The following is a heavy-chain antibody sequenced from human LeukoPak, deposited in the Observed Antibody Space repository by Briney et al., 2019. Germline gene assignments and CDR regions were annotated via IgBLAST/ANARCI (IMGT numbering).Heavy chain of an antibody. Sequence: ASAKVSCKASGGTFSSYAISWVRQAPGQGLEWMGGIIPIFGTANYAQKFQGRVTITADKSTSTAYMELSSLRSEDTAVYYCALVLRYFDWLFPSFDYWGQGTLVTVSS. V-gene: IGHV1-69*06. CDR1: GGTFSSYA. CDR3: ALVLRYFDWLFPSFDY. D-gene: IGHD3-9*01. J-gene: IGHJ4*02. CDR2: IIPIFGTA.